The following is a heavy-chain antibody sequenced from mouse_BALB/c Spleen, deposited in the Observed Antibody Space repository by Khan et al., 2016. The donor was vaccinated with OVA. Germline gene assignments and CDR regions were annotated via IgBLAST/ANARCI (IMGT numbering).Heavy chain of an antibody. CDR3: ARSYDGAWFAY. D-gene: IGHD1-1*01. V-gene: IGHV1-81*01. CDR1: GYTFTDYV. CDR2: MYPGSGRP. Sequence: HLQQSGPELVKPGASVKMYCKASGYTFTDYVISWVKQRTGQGLEWMGEMYPGSGRPYYNERFKGTATLTADKSPHTAYMQLSSLTSDDSAVYFCARSYDGAWFAYWGQGTPVTVSA. J-gene: IGHJ3*01.